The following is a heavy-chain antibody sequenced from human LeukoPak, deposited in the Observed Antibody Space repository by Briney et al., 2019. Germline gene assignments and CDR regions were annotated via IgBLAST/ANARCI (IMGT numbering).Heavy chain of an antibody. Sequence: SETLSLTCTVSGGSTASSSHYWGWIRQSPGKGLEWIAITYYTGSTYYNPPLKSRVTISVDTSKNQFSLKLTSVTAADTAVYYCARHRIQPPVLMDVWGQGTTVTVSS. CDR2: TYYTGST. V-gene: IGHV4-39*01. D-gene: IGHD5-18*01. CDR3: ARHRIQPPVLMDV. CDR1: GGSTASSSHY. J-gene: IGHJ6*02.